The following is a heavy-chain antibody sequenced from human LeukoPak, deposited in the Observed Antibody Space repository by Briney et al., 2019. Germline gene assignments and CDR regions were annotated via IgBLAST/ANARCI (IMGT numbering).Heavy chain of an antibody. CDR1: GFTFSSYW. Sequence: PGGSLRLSCAASGFTFSSYWMSWVRQAPGKGLEWVANIKQDGSEKYYVDSAKGRFTISRDNAKNTLYLQMNSLRAEDTAVYYCARIPAAAGVEYVDYWGQGTLVTVSS. CDR3: ARIPAAAGVEYVDY. D-gene: IGHD6-13*01. J-gene: IGHJ4*02. CDR2: IKQDGSEK. V-gene: IGHV3-7*01.